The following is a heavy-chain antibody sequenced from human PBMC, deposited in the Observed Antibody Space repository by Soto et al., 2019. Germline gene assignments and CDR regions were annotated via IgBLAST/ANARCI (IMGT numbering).Heavy chain of an antibody. CDR1: GFPFGGYG. Sequence: QVQLVESGGGVVQPGGSLRLSCAASGFPFGGYGMHWVRQSPGVGLEWVAVLANDGSYQYYADSMKGRVTISRDNSKNALYLQMDRLRPADTAVYYCASSLGGSSYFSPDYWGQGTLVTVSS. D-gene: IGHD6-13*01. CDR2: LANDGSYQ. V-gene: IGHV3-30*03. CDR3: ASSLGGSSYFSPDY. J-gene: IGHJ4*02.